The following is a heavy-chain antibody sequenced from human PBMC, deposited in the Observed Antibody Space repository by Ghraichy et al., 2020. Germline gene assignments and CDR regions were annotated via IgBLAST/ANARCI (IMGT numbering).Heavy chain of an antibody. CDR1: GFTFSSYS. J-gene: IGHJ4*02. CDR2: ISGSSSAI. CDR3: ARESYFDY. Sequence: GGSLRLSCAASGFTFSSYSMNWVRQAPGKGLEWVSYISGSSSAIHYGDSVKGRFTISRDNAKNSLYLQMNSLRDEDTAVYYCARESYFDYWGQGALVTVSS. V-gene: IGHV3-48*02.